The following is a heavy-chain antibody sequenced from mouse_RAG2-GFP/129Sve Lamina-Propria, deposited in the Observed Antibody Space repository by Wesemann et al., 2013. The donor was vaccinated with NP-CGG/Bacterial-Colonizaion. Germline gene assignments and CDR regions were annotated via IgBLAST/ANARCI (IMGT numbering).Heavy chain of an antibody. V-gene: IGHV5-4*01. D-gene: IGHD4-1*01. CDR1: GFTFSSYA. CDR2: ISDGGSYT. J-gene: IGHJ2*01. Sequence: EVQLVESGGGLVKPGGSLKLSCAASGFTFSSYAMSWVRQTPEKRLEWVATISDGGSYTYYPDNVKGRFTISRDNAKNNLYLQMSHLKSEDTAMYYCARVNWDDYWGQGTTLTVSS. CDR3: ARVNWDDY.